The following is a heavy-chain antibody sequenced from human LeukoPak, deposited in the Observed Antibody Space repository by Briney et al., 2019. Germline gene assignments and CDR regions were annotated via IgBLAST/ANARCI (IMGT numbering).Heavy chain of an antibody. CDR2: ISYDGSNK. J-gene: IGHJ4*02. V-gene: IGHV3-30*18. CDR3: AKTYYDFWSGYRD. Sequence: PGRSLRLSCAASGFTFSSYGMHWVRQAPGKGLEWVAVISYDGSNKYYADSVKGRFTISRDNSKNTLYLQMNSLRAEDTAVYYCAKTYYDFWSGYRDWGQGTLVTVSS. CDR1: GFTFSSYG. D-gene: IGHD3-3*01.